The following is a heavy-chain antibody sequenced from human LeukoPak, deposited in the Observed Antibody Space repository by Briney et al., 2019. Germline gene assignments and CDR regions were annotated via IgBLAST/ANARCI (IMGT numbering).Heavy chain of an antibody. CDR2: INPNSGGT. D-gene: IGHD1-26*01. CDR1: GYTFTGYY. V-gene: IGHV1-2*02. CDR3: ARGHGSYTRPDPLWYYYYYMDV. Sequence: ASVKVSCKASGYTFTGYYMHWVRQAPGQGLEWMGWINPNSGGTNYAQKFQGRVTMTRDTSISTAYMELSRLRSDDTAVYYCARGHGSYTRPDPLWYYYYYMDVWGKGTTVTVSS. J-gene: IGHJ6*03.